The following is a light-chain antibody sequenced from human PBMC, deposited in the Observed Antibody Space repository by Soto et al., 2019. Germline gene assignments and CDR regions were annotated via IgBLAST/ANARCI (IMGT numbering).Light chain of an antibody. Sequence: AIRINRAPSAPSAPTVDRVTITRRASQGISSYLAWYQQKPGKAPKLLIYAASTLQSGVPSRFSGSGSGADFIPTISTLQPEDFATYYCLQDGSSPLTFGEGTKVDIK. CDR1: QGISSY. CDR3: LQDGSSPLT. CDR2: AAS. J-gene: IGKJ1*01. V-gene: IGKV1-8*01.